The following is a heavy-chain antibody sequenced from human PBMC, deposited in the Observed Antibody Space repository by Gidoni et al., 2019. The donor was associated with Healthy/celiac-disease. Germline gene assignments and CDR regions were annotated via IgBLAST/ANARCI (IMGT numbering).Heavy chain of an antibody. V-gene: IGHV4-31*03. Sequence: QVQLQESGPGLVKPSQTLSLTCPVPGGSISSGGSYWSWIRQHPGKGLGWIGYIEYSGSNYYNPSLKSRVTISVDTSKNQFSLKLSSVTAADTAVYDCARDGYIYYYYGMDVWGQGTTVTVSS. CDR3: ARDGYIYYYYGMDV. J-gene: IGHJ6*02. CDR1: GGSISSGGSY. D-gene: IGHD5-12*01. CDR2: IEYSGSN.